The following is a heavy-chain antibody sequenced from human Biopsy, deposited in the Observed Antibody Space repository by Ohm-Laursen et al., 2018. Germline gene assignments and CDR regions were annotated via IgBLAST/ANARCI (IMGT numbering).Heavy chain of an antibody. V-gene: IGHV1-69*01. CDR1: GGTFSSYS. Sequence: SSVKVSCNASGGTFSSYSITWVRQAPGQGLEWMGGIIPMFGTANYAQLFQGRVTITADESTSTSYMELSSLTSEDTAIYYCARGPHSGSHSCFDYWGRGTLVTVSS. CDR2: IIPMFGTA. J-gene: IGHJ4*02. D-gene: IGHD1-26*01. CDR3: ARGPHSGSHSCFDY.